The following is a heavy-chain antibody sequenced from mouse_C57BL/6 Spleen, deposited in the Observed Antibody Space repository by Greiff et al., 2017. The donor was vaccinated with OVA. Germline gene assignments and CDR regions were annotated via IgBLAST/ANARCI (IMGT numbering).Heavy chain of an antibody. CDR3: ARSGMMVTRGYFDV. Sequence: SGPELVKPGASVKISCKASGYAFSSSWMNWVKQRPGKGLEWIGRIYPGDGDTNYNGKFKGKATLTADKSSSTAYMPLSSLTSEDSAVYVGARSGMMVTRGYFDVWGTGTTVTVSA. V-gene: IGHV1-82*01. CDR1: GYAFSSSW. J-gene: IGHJ1*03. CDR2: IYPGDGDT. D-gene: IGHD2-3*01.